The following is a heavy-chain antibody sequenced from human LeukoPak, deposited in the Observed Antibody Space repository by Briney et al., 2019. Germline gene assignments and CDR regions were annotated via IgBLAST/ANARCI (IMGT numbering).Heavy chain of an antibody. CDR3: AKDYCRDGNCPFPFLDS. J-gene: IGHJ4*02. Sequence: PGGSLRLSCAVSGFTLTNHGVSWVRQAPGKGLEWVSIITGTGGRYYGDSVKGSFILSRDNSKNTVYMQMSSLRAEDTATYYCAKDYCRDGNCPFPFLDSWGQGTLVTVSS. D-gene: IGHD2-15*01. CDR2: ITGTGGR. CDR1: GFTLTNHG. V-gene: IGHV3-23*01.